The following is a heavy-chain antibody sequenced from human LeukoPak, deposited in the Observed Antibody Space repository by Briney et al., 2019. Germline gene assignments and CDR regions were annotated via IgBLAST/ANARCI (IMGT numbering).Heavy chain of an antibody. V-gene: IGHV3-7*01. CDR1: GFTFNRYW. CDR2: IKQDGSEK. J-gene: IGHJ4*02. D-gene: IGHD6-13*01. Sequence: GGSLRLSCAASGFTFNRYWMSWVRQAPGKGLEWVANIKQDGSEKYYVDSVKGRFTISRDNAKNSLYLQMNSLRAEDTAVYYCAKYSSSWDFDYWGQGTLVTVSS. CDR3: AKYSSSWDFDY.